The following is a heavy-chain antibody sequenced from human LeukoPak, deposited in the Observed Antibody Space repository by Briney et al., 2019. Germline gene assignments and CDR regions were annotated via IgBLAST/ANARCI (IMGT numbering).Heavy chain of an antibody. CDR2: IKSDGTGI. D-gene: IGHD3-3*01. V-gene: IGHV3-74*01. J-gene: IGHJ4*02. CDR1: GFTLSYYW. Sequence: PGGSLTLSCTTSGFTLSYYWMYWVRQAPGKGLMWVSRIKSDGTGITYTDSVEGRFTISRDNAKNTLYLQMNSLRDEDTAVYYCVRGQTIDYWGQGTLVTVSS. CDR3: VRGQTIDY.